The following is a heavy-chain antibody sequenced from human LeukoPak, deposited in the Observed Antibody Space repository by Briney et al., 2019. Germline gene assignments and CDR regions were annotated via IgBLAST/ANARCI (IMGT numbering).Heavy chain of an antibody. V-gene: IGHV3-23*01. Sequence: PGGSLRLSCAASGFTFSSCAMSWVRQAPGKGLEWVSAISGSGGSTYYADSVKGRFTISRDNSKNTLYLQMNSLRAEDTAIYYCAKDDEGSTKSHYWGQGTLVTVSS. J-gene: IGHJ4*02. D-gene: IGHD1-26*01. CDR3: AKDDEGSTKSHY. CDR2: ISGSGGST. CDR1: GFTFSSCA.